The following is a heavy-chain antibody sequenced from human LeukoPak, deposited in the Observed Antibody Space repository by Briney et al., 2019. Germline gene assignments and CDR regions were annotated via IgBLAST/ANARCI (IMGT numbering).Heavy chain of an antibody. CDR3: AREGYDSSGYYYYFDY. D-gene: IGHD3-22*01. Sequence: GGSLRLSCAASGSYGMHWVRQAPGKGLEWVAVIWYDGSNKYYADSVKGRFTISRDNSKNTLYLQMNSLRAEDTAVYYCAREGYDSSGYYYYFDYWGQGTLVTVSS. J-gene: IGHJ4*02. CDR2: IWYDGSNK. V-gene: IGHV3-33*08. CDR1: GSYG.